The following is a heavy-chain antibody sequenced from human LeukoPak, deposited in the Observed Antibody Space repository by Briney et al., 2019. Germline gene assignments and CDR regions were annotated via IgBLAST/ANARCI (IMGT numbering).Heavy chain of an antibody. Sequence: SETLSLTCTVSGGSISSSSYYWGWIRQPPGKGLEWIGYIYYSGSTNYNPSLKSRVTISVDTSKNQFSLKLSSVTAADTAVYYCARVHSSSWVDYWGQGTLVTVSS. V-gene: IGHV4-61*05. CDR1: GGSISSSSYY. D-gene: IGHD6-13*01. CDR2: IYYSGST. CDR3: ARVHSSSWVDY. J-gene: IGHJ4*02.